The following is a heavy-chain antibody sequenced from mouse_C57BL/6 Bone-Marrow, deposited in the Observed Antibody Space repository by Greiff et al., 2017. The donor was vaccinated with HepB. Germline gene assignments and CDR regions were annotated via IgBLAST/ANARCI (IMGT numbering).Heavy chain of an antibody. J-gene: IGHJ2*01. Sequence: DVMLVESGGDLVKPGGSLKLSCAASGFTFSSYGMSWVRQTPDKRLEWVATISSGGSYTYYPDSVKGRFTISRDNAKNTLYLQMSSLKSEDTAMYYCASTTVVAHFDYWGQGTTLTVSS. CDR2: ISSGGSYT. CDR1: GFTFSSYG. D-gene: IGHD1-1*01. CDR3: ASTTVVAHFDY. V-gene: IGHV5-6*02.